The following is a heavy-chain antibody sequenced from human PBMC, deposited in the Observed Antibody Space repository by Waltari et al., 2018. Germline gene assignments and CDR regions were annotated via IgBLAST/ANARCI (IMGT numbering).Heavy chain of an antibody. V-gene: IGHV3-23*03. D-gene: IGHD3-10*01. J-gene: IGHJ4*02. CDR1: GFTFSSYA. Sequence: EVQLLESGGGLVQPGGSLRLSCAASGFTFSSYAMSWVRKAPGKGLEWVSVIYSGGSTYYADSVKCLFTISRDNSKNTLYLQMNSLRAEDTAVYYCAKDFRYGSGSYWGQGTLVTVSS. CDR2: IYSGGST. CDR3: AKDFRYGSGSY.